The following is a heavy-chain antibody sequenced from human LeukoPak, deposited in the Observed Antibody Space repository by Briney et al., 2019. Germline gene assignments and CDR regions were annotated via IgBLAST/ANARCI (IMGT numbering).Heavy chain of an antibody. J-gene: IGHJ6*02. CDR1: GGSFSGYY. Sequence: SETLSLTCAVYGGSFSGYYWSWIRQPPGKGLEWIGEINHSGSTNYNPSLKSRVTISVDTSKNQFSLKLSSVTAADTAVYYCARGAMVRGVVYYYYDMDVWGQGTTVTASS. CDR2: INHSGST. CDR3: ARGAMVRGVVYYYYDMDV. D-gene: IGHD3-10*01. V-gene: IGHV4-34*01.